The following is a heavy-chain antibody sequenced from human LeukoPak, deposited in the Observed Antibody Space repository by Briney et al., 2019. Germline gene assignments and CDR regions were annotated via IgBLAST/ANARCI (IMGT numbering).Heavy chain of an antibody. V-gene: IGHV1-18*01. CDR2: ISAYNGNT. Sequence: GASVKVSCKASGYTFTSYGISWVRQAPGQGLEWMGWISAYNGNTNYAQKLQGRVTMTTDTSTSTAYMELRSLRSDDTAVYYCARDKGSYYRTDDAFDNWGQGTMVTVSS. CDR1: GYTFTSYG. J-gene: IGHJ3*02. D-gene: IGHD1-26*01. CDR3: ARDKGSYYRTDDAFDN.